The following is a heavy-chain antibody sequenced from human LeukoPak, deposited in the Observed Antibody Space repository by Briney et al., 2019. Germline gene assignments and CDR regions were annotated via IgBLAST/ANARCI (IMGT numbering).Heavy chain of an antibody. D-gene: IGHD6-19*01. CDR3: ARGHSPGYSSGWYLDYFDY. V-gene: IGHV4-30-2*01. Sequence: SQTLSLTCAVSGGSISSGGYSWSWIRQPPGKGLEWIGYIYHSGSTYYNPSLKSRVTISVDRSKNQFSLKLSSVTAADTAVYYCARGHSPGYSSGWYLDYFDYWGQGTLVTVSS. CDR1: GGSISSGGYS. J-gene: IGHJ4*02. CDR2: IYHSGST.